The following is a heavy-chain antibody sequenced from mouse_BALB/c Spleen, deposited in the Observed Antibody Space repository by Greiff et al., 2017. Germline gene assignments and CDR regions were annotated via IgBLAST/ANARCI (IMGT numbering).Heavy chain of an antibody. J-gene: IGHJ2*01. Sequence: EVQLVESGGDLVKPGGSLKLSCAASGFTFSSYGMSWVRQTPDKRLEWVATISSGGSYTYYPDSVKGRFTISRDNAKNTLYLQMSSLKSEDTAMYYCTRDRDTTVVAPFDYWGQGTTLTVSS. CDR1: GFTFSSYG. CDR2: ISSGGSYT. V-gene: IGHV5-6*01. CDR3: TRDRDTTVVAPFDY. D-gene: IGHD1-1*01.